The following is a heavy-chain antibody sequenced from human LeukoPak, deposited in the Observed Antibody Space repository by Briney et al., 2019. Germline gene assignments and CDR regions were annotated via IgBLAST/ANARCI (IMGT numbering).Heavy chain of an antibody. CDR2: IYYSGST. Sequence: PSETLSLTCTVSGGSISSYYWSWIRQPPGKGLEWIGYIYYSGSTNYNPSLKSRVTISVDTSKNQFSLKLSSVTAADMAVYYCARTYGSGSYSSGSFDYWGQGALVTVSS. J-gene: IGHJ4*02. D-gene: IGHD3-10*01. CDR3: ARTYGSGSYSSGSFDY. CDR1: GGSISSYY. V-gene: IGHV4-59*08.